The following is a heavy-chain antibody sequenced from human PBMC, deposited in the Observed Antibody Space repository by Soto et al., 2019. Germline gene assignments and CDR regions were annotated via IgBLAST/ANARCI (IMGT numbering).Heavy chain of an antibody. V-gene: IGHV4-39*01. Sequence: SETLSLTCTVSGGSINSTTYYWGWIRQSPGKGLEWIGNIYYSGKTYYSPSLKSRVSISVDSSRNQFSLRLSSVTAADTAIYYWGRHWGIGMDTPGPWGQGLLVTVYS. J-gene: IGHJ5*02. D-gene: IGHD6-13*01. CDR1: GGSINSTTYY. CDR3: GRHWGIGMDTPGP. CDR2: IYYSGKT.